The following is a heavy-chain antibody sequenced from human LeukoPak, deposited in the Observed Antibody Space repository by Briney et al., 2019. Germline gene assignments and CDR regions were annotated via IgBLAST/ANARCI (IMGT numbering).Heavy chain of an antibody. V-gene: IGHV4-39*01. CDR1: GGSISSSSYY. CDR3: ARQDDYNFDY. D-gene: IGHD5-24*01. J-gene: IGHJ4*02. CDR2: VYYSGST. Sequence: SETLSLTCTVSGGSISSSSYYWDWIRQPPGKGLEWIGSVYYSGSTYYNPSLKSRVTISVDTSKKQLSLKLSSVTAADTAVYYCARQDDYNFDYWGQGTLVTVSS.